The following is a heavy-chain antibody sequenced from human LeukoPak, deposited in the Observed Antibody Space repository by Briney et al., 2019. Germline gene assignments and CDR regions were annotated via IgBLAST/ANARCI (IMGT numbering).Heavy chain of an antibody. CDR3: ARGKRHCSGGSCYSGTFDY. CDR1: GGSISSYY. Sequence: PSETLSLTCTVSGGSISSYYWSWIRQPPGKGLEWIGFIFYSGTTNYNPSLKSRVTISVDTSKNQFSLKLSSVTAADTAVYYCARGKRHCSGGSCYSGTFDYWGQGTLVTVSS. V-gene: IGHV4-59*12. CDR2: IFYSGTT. D-gene: IGHD2-15*01. J-gene: IGHJ4*02.